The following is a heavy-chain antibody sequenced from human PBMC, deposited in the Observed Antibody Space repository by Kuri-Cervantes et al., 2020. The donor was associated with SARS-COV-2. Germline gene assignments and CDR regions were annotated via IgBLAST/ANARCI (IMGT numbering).Heavy chain of an antibody. D-gene: IGHD3-22*01. J-gene: IGHJ4*02. CDR1: GGSISRYY. Sequence: ESLKISCSVSGGSISRYYWSWMRQPPGKGLEWIGNINYSGSTNYNNSLESRVTISVDTSKNQLSLRLSSVTAADTAVYYCARQDTYYYDSSGPFDYWGQGTLVTVSS. CDR3: ARQDTYYYDSSGPFDY. CDR2: INYSGST. V-gene: IGHV4-59*01.